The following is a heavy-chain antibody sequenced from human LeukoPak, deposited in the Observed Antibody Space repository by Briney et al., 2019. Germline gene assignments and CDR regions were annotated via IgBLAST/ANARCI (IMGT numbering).Heavy chain of an antibody. V-gene: IGHV3-30*04. CDR1: GFTFSSYA. D-gene: IGHD6-6*01. CDR2: ISYDGSNK. J-gene: IGHJ6*03. Sequence: PGGSLRLSCAASGFTFSSYAMHWVRQAPGKGLEWVAVISYDGSNKYYAGSVKGRFTISRDNSKNTLYLLMNSLSAEDTAVYYCARDGSSSGLGYSYYFMDVWGKGTTVTVS. CDR3: ARDGSSSGLGYSYYFMDV.